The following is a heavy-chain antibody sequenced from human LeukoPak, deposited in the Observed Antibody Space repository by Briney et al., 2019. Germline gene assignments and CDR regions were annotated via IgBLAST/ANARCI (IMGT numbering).Heavy chain of an antibody. Sequence: PSETLSLTCTVSGGSISSSSYYWGWIRQPPGKGLEWIGSIYYSGSTYYNPFLKSRVTISVDTSKNQFSLKLSSVTAADTAVYYCASRAAIAIFGVVTAFDIWGQGTMVTVSS. D-gene: IGHD3-3*01. CDR1: GGSISSSSYY. J-gene: IGHJ3*02. CDR3: ASRAAIAIFGVVTAFDI. V-gene: IGHV4-39*01. CDR2: IYYSGST.